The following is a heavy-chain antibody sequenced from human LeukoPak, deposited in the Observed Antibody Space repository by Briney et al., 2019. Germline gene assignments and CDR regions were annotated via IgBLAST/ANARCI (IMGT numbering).Heavy chain of an antibody. J-gene: IGHJ6*02. CDR3: ARRDPPYYGMDV. Sequence: VSVKVSCKASGYTFTSYGISWVRQAPGQGLEWMGWISAYNGNTNYAQKPQGRVTMTTDTSTSTAYMELRSLRSDDTAVYYCARRDPPYYGMDVWGQGTTVTVSS. V-gene: IGHV1-18*01. CDR2: ISAYNGNT. CDR1: GYTFTSYG.